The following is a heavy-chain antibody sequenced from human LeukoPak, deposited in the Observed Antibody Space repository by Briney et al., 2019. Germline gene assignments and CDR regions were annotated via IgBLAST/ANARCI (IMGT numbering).Heavy chain of an antibody. D-gene: IGHD2-2*01. V-gene: IGHV1-2*02. Sequence: ASVKVSCKASRYTFTGYYMHWVRQAPGQGLEWMGWINPNSGGTNYAQKFQGRVTMTRDTSISTAYMGLSRLRSDDTAVYYCASIRVVPAATGTENFDYWGQGTLVTVSS. CDR3: ASIRVVPAATGTENFDY. CDR2: INPNSGGT. J-gene: IGHJ4*02. CDR1: RYTFTGYY.